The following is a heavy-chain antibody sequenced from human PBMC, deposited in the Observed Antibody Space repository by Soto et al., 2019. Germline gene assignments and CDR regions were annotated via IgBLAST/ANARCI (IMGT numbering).Heavy chain of an antibody. J-gene: IGHJ5*02. CDR2: ISSSSSYI. Sequence: GGSLRLSCAASGFTFSSYSMNWVRQAPGKGLEWVSSISSSSSYIYYADSVKGRFTISRDNAKNSLYLQMNSLRAEDTAVYYCARERPERAGNEDPFDPWGQGTLVTVSS. D-gene: IGHD6-19*01. CDR3: ARERPERAGNEDPFDP. CDR1: GFTFSSYS. V-gene: IGHV3-21*01.